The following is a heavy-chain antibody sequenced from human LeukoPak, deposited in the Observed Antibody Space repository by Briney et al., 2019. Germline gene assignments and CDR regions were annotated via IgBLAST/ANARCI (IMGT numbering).Heavy chain of an antibody. CDR2: IYYSGST. J-gene: IGHJ5*02. CDR3: ARGFGAGHYNWFDP. Sequence: SQTLSLTCAVSGGSISSGGYYWSWIRQHPGQGRVGSGYIYYSGSTYYNPSLKSRVTISVDTSKNQFSLKLSSVTAADTAVYYCARGFGAGHYNWFDPWGQGTLVTVSS. V-gene: IGHV4-31*11. CDR1: GGSISSGGYY. D-gene: IGHD3-3*01.